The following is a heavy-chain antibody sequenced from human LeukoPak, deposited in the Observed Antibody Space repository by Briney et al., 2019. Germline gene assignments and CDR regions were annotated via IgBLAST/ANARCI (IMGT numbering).Heavy chain of an antibody. J-gene: IGHJ4*02. D-gene: IGHD3-22*01. CDR1: GFTLSNYY. CDR2: ISSSRSTM. CDR3: AREAISGYSD. V-gene: IGHV3-11*04. Sequence: PGGSLRLSCAATGFTLSNYYMSWIRQAPGKGLEWVSYISSSRSTMYYADSVKGRFTISRDNAKNSLYLQMNSLRAEDTAVYYCAREAISGYSDWGQGTLVTVSS.